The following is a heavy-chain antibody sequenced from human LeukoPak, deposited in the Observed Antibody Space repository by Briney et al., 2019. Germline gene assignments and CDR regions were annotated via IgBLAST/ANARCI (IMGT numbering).Heavy chain of an antibody. Sequence: GASVKVSCKASGYTFTSYGISWVRQAPGQGLEWMGWISAYNGNTNYAQKLQGRVTMTTDTSTSTAYMELRSLRSDDTAVYYCARASSGYYYVSHAFGIWGQGTMVTVSS. CDR2: ISAYNGNT. J-gene: IGHJ3*02. CDR1: GYTFTSYG. D-gene: IGHD3-22*01. V-gene: IGHV1-18*01. CDR3: ARASSGYYYVSHAFGI.